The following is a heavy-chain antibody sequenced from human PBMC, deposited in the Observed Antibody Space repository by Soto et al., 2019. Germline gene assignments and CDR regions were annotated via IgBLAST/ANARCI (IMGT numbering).Heavy chain of an antibody. V-gene: IGHV3-48*04. CDR2: ISSSSSTI. CDR3: ARDLPTVRGY. D-gene: IGHD4-17*01. J-gene: IGHJ4*02. CDR1: GFTFSSYS. Sequence: GSLRLSCAASGFTFSSYSMNWVRQAPGKGLEWVSYISSSSSTIYYADSVKGRFTISRDNAKNSLYLQMNSLRAEDTAVYYCARDLPTVRGYWGQGTLVTVSS.